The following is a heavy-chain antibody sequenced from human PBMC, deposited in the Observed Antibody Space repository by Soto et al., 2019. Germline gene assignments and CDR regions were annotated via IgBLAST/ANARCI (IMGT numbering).Heavy chain of an antibody. CDR2: IIPIFGTA. Sequence: QVQLVQSGAEVKKPGSSVKVSCKASGGTFSSYAISWVRQAPGQGLEWMGGIIPIFGTANYAQKFQGRVTITADESTSTAYRELSSLRSEDTAVYYCARDFNIVVVPAAMGGGFDPWGQGTLVTVSS. V-gene: IGHV1-69*01. D-gene: IGHD2-2*01. J-gene: IGHJ5*02. CDR3: ARDFNIVVVPAAMGGGFDP. CDR1: GGTFSSYA.